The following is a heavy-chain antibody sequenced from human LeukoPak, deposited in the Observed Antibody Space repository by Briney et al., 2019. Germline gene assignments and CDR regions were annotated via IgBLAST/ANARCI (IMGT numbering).Heavy chain of an antibody. CDR3: ASTTTRAYNWNDEAFDI. D-gene: IGHD1-1*01. CDR2: IYHSGST. J-gene: IGHJ3*02. Sequence: SGTLSLTCAVSGGSISSSNWWSWVRQPPGKGLEWIGEIYHSGSTNYNPSLKSRVTISVDKSKNQFSLKLSSVTAADTAVYYCASTTTRAYNWNDEAFDIWGQGTMVTVSS. V-gene: IGHV4-4*02. CDR1: GGSISSSNW.